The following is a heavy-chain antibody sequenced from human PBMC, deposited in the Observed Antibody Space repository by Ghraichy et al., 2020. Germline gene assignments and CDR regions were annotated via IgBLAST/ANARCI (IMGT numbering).Heavy chain of an antibody. CDR3: ARLQSDGGNPDY. CDR1: GGSISSYY. V-gene: IGHV4-59*08. CDR2: IYYSGST. Sequence: SETLSLTCTVSGGSISSYYWSWIRQPPGKGLEWIGYIYYSGSTNYNPSLKSRVTISVDTSKNQFSLKLSSVTATDTAVYYCARLQSDGGNPDYWGQGTLVTVSS. J-gene: IGHJ4*02. D-gene: IGHD4-23*01.